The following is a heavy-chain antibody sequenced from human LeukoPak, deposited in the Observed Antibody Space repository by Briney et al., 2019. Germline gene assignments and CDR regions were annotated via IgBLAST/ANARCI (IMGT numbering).Heavy chain of an antibody. J-gene: IGHJ4*02. V-gene: IGHV4-39*02. Sequence: SETLSLICTVSGGSISSSSYYWGWLRQPPGKGLEWIVSIYYSGSTYYNPSLKSRVTISVDTSKNEFSLKLSSVTAADSAVYYCAREEQLTFDYWGQGTLVTVSS. CDR3: AREEQLTFDY. CDR2: IYYSGST. CDR1: GGSISSSSYY. D-gene: IGHD1/OR15-1a*01.